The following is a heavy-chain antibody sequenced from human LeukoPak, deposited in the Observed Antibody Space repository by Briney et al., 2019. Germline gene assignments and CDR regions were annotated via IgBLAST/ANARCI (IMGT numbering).Heavy chain of an antibody. J-gene: IGHJ6*03. V-gene: IGHV1-2*02. D-gene: IGHD6-19*01. CDR2: INPNSGGT. Sequence: ASMKVSCKASGYTFTGYYMHWVRQAPGQGLEWMGWINPNSGGTNYAQKFQGRVTMTRDTSISTAYMELSRLRSDDTAVYYCARGDSSGWYGYYYYYYMDVWGKGTTVTVSS. CDR1: GYTFTGYY. CDR3: ARGDSSGWYGYYYYYYMDV.